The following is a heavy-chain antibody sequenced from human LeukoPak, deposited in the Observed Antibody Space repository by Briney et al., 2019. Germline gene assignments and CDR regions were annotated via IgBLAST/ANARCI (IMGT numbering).Heavy chain of an antibody. D-gene: IGHD4-17*01. Sequence: SETLSLTCTVSGGSISSGSYYWSWIRQSPGKGLEWIGSFYYSGSIFDNRSLRSRVTISIDMSKNQFLLKLTSVTAADTAVYYCGSGTTVTNFAYWGQGTLVTVSS. J-gene: IGHJ4*02. CDR2: FYYSGSI. CDR1: GGSISSGSYY. CDR3: GSGTTVTNFAY. V-gene: IGHV4-39*07.